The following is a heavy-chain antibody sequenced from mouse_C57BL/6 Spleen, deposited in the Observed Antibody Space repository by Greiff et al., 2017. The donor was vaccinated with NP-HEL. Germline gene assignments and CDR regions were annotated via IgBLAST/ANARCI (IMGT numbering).Heavy chain of an antibody. D-gene: IGHD2-5*01. Sequence: EVKLVESGGGLVQPKGSLKLSCAASGFSFNTYAMNWVRQAPGKGLEWVARIRSKSNNYATYYADSVKDRFTISRDDSESMLYLQMNNLKTEDTAMYYCVRLKGNSNYAMDYWGQGTSVTVSS. CDR2: IRSKSNNYAT. J-gene: IGHJ4*01. CDR1: GFSFNTYA. CDR3: VRLKGNSNYAMDY. V-gene: IGHV10-1*01.